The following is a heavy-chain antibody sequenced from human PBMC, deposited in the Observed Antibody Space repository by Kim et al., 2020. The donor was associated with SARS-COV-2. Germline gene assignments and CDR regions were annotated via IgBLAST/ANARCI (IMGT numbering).Heavy chain of an antibody. Sequence: YYAESVKGRFTISRDNSKNTLYLQMNSLRAEDTAVYYCAKQMYYYAVLDYWGQGTLVTVSS. CDR3: AKQMYYYAVLDY. V-gene: IGHV3-30*02. J-gene: IGHJ4*02. D-gene: IGHD3-10*01.